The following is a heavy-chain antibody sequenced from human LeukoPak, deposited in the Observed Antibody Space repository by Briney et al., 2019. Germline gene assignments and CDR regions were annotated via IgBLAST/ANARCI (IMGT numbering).Heavy chain of an antibody. V-gene: IGHV4-59*01. Sequence: SETLSLTCTVSGGSISNYYWSWIRQPPRKGLEWIGYIYYTGGTNYNPSLKSRVTISADTSKNQFSLKLSSVTAADTAVYYCATGPYDYVWGSYRYDYFDYWGQGTLVTVSS. D-gene: IGHD3-16*02. CDR3: ATGPYDYVWGSYRYDYFDY. CDR1: GGSISNYY. J-gene: IGHJ4*02. CDR2: IYYTGGT.